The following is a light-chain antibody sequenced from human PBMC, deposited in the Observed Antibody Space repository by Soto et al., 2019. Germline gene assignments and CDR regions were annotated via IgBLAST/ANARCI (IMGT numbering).Light chain of an antibody. Sequence: EVVLTQSPATLSLSPGERATLSCRASENVRTFVDWYQQKPGQAPRLLIYDASNRATGIPARFSGSGSGTDFTLTISSLEPEDFAVYYCQQRSSWPIAFGQGTRLEIK. V-gene: IGKV3-11*01. CDR1: ENVRTF. CDR3: QQRSSWPIA. CDR2: DAS. J-gene: IGKJ5*01.